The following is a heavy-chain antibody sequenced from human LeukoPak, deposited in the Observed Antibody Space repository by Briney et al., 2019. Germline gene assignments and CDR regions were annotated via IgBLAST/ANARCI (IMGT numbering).Heavy chain of an antibody. V-gene: IGHV1-8*03. CDR3: ARGTDYDFWSGYY. D-gene: IGHD3-3*01. CDR1: GYAFTSYD. Sequence: ASVKVSCKASGYAFTSYDINWVRQATGQGLEWMGWMNPNSGNTGYAQKFQGRVTITRNTSISTAYMELSSLRSEDTAVYYCARGTDYDFWSGYYWGQGTLVTVSS. CDR2: MNPNSGNT. J-gene: IGHJ4*02.